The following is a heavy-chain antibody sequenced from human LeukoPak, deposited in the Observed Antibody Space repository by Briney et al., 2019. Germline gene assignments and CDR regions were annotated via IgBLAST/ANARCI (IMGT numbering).Heavy chain of an antibody. J-gene: IGHJ5*02. CDR1: GFTFSSYE. V-gene: IGHV3-7*03. CDR2: IKQDGSEK. CDR3: AREGDAPAASYDYCDDSDFLTCFEP. Sequence: PGGSLRLSCAASGFTFSSYEMNWVRQAPGKGLEWVANIKQDGSEKYYVDSVKGRFTISRDNAEDSLKRQLTSLRAKDTASYYCAREGDAPAASYDYCDDSDFLTCFEPWGRGTLVTVSS. D-gene: IGHD4-17*01.